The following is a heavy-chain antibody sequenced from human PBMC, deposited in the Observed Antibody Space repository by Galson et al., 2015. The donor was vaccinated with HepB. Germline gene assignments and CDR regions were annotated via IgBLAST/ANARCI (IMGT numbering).Heavy chain of an antibody. D-gene: IGHD4-23*01. CDR3: AKRRGYGGNSRDYFDY. J-gene: IGHJ4*02. Sequence: SLRLSCAASGFTFSSYAMSWVRQAPGKGLEWVSAISGSGGSTYYADSVKGRFTISRDNSKNTLYLQMNSLRAEDTAVYYCAKRRGYGGNSRDYFDYWGQGTLVTVSS. V-gene: IGHV3-23*01. CDR2: ISGSGGST. CDR1: GFTFSSYA.